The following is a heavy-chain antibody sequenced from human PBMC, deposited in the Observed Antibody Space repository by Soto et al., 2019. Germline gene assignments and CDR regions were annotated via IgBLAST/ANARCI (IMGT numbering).Heavy chain of an antibody. CDR2: INHSGST. D-gene: IGHD3-22*01. V-gene: IGHV4-34*01. J-gene: IGHJ4*02. CDR1: GGSFSGYY. Sequence: QVQLQQWGAGLLKPSETLSLTCAVYGGSFSGYYWSWIRQPPGKGLEWIGEINHSGSTNYNPSLKSRVTISVDTSKNQFSLKLSSVTAADTAVYYCARGDDNSGYYYPYFDYWGQGTLVTVSS. CDR3: ARGDDNSGYYYPYFDY.